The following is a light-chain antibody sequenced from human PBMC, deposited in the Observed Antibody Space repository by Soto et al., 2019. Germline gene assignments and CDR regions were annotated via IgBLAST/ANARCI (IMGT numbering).Light chain of an antibody. CDR2: EGI. CDR3: CSYVGANV. J-gene: IGLJ3*02. V-gene: IGLV2-23*01. CDR1: SSGVGSYTL. Sequence: QSVLTQPASVSGSPGQSSTISCTGTSSGVGSYTLVSWYQQHPGKAPKLLIYEGIKRPSGVSSRFSGSKSGNTASLTISGLQAEDEADYYCCSYVGANVFGGGTKVTVL.